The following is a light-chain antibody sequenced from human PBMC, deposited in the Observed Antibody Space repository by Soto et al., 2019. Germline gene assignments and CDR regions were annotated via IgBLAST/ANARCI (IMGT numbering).Light chain of an antibody. V-gene: IGKV1-6*01. CDR1: QDIGKD. Sequence: AIQMTQSPSSLSASVGDTVTFTCRASQDIGKDLGWYQQKTGEAPVLLIYEASTAQSGVPSRFTGSGSGTEFTLTISSLQPEDFATYYCLQDYNYPRTFGQGTKVDIK. J-gene: IGKJ1*01. CDR3: LQDYNYPRT. CDR2: EAS.